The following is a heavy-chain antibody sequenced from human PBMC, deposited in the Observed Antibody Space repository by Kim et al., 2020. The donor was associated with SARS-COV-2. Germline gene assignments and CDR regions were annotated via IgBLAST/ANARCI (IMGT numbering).Heavy chain of an antibody. D-gene: IGHD3-10*01. J-gene: IGHJ4*02. Sequence: SLKSRVTIAVDTSKNQFSLKLSSVTAADTAVYYCARGSYYYGSGSYCFDYWGQGTLVTVSS. CDR3: ARGSYYYGSGSYCFDY. V-gene: IGHV4-34*01.